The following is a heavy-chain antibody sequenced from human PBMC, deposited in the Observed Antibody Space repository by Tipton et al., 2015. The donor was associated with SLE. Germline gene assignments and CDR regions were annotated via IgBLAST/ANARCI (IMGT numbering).Heavy chain of an antibody. J-gene: IGHJ3*02. Sequence: QLVQSGPEVKKPGASVKVSCKTSGYTFSNYQITWVRQAPGQGLEWMGWISAYNGNACYAQKVQGRVTMTTDTSTNTAYMELRSLRSDDTAVYYCARGRTRRNDAYDIWGQGTLVTVSS. D-gene: IGHD1-1*01. CDR2: ISAYNGNA. CDR3: ARGRTRRNDAYDI. V-gene: IGHV1-18*01. CDR1: GYTFSNYQ.